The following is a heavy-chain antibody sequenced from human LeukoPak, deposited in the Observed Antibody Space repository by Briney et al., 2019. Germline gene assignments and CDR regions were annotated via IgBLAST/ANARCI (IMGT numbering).Heavy chain of an antibody. Sequence: PGGSLRLSCTVSGFTVSTNSMSWVRQAPGKGLEWVSFIYSDNTHYADSVKGRFTITRDNSKNMLYLEVISLTADDTAVYYCAKDDAWLRFGEWSQGTLVTVSS. CDR2: IYSDNT. J-gene: IGHJ4*02. CDR1: GFTVSTNS. CDR3: AKDDAWLRFGE. D-gene: IGHD3-10*01. V-gene: IGHV3-53*01.